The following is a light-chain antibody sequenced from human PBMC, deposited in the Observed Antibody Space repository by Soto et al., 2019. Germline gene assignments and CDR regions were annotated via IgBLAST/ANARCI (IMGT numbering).Light chain of an antibody. Sequence: DIVLTQSPGTLSLSPGERATLSCRASQNVRTFLDWYQQKPGQAPRLLIYGASNRATGIPARFSGSGSGTDFTLTISRLEPEDFAVYHCQQYKNWPPITFGQGTRLEIK. CDR1: QNVRTF. J-gene: IGKJ5*01. CDR2: GAS. V-gene: IGKV3-11*01. CDR3: QQYKNWPPIT.